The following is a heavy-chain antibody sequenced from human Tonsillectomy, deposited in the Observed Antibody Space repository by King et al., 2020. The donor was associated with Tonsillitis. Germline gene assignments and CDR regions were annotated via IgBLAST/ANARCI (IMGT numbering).Heavy chain of an antibody. J-gene: IGHJ4*02. CDR2: IYTSGST. Sequence: GALSLACAVSGGSISSYYWSWIRQPAGKGLEWIGRIYTSGSTTYNPSLKSRVTMSVYTSKNQFSLKLSPVPAADTAVYYCARDHDWNDVVYFDYWGKGTLVTVSS. V-gene: IGHV4-4*07. CDR3: ARDHDWNDVVYFDY. CDR1: GGSISSYY. D-gene: IGHD1-1*01.